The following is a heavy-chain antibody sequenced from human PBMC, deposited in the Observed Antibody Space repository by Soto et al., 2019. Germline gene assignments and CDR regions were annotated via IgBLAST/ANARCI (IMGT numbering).Heavy chain of an antibody. Sequence: QVQLVESGGGVVQPGRSLRLSCAASGFTFSSYAMHWVRQAPGKGLEWVAVISYDGSNTYYADSVKGRFTISRDNSKNTLYMQMNSLRAEDTAVYYCANKGGGPTVTTYYYYYGMDVWGQGTTVTVSS. CDR3: ANKGGGPTVTTYYYYYGMDV. V-gene: IGHV3-30-3*01. D-gene: IGHD4-17*01. CDR2: ISYDGSNT. J-gene: IGHJ6*02. CDR1: GFTFSSYA.